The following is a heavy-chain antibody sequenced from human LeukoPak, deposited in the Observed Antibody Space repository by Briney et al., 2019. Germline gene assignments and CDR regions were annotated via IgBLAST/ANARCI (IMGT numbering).Heavy chain of an antibody. J-gene: IGHJ5*02. Sequence: SETLSLTCTVSGGSISSYYWSWIRQPAGKGLEWIGRIYTSGSTNYNPSLKSRVTISADTSKNQFSLKLTSVTAADTAIYYCAKNILTGLDWFDPWGQGTLVTASS. V-gene: IGHV4-4*07. D-gene: IGHD3-9*01. CDR2: IYTSGST. CDR1: GGSISSYY. CDR3: AKNILTGLDWFDP.